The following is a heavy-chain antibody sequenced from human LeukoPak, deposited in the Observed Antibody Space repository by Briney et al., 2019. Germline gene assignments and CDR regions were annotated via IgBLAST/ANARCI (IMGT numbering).Heavy chain of an antibody. V-gene: IGHV1-2*02. CDR3: ARLGRQDTAMA. D-gene: IGHD5-18*01. CDR2: VNPNNGGT. Sequence: ASVKVSCKASGYTFTGCYMHWVRQAPGQGLEWMGWVNPNNGGTNYAQKFQGRVTMTSDTSIGTAYMELSSLTSDDTAVYYCARLGRQDTAMAWGQGTLVTVSS. CDR1: GYTFTGCY. J-gene: IGHJ5*02.